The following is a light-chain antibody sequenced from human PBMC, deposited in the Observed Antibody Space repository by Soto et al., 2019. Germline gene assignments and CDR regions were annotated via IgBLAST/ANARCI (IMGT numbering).Light chain of an antibody. Sequence: DIQMTQSPSTLSASVGDRGTITCRASQSISNSLAWYQLKPGKAPKLLIFDASTLERGVPSRFSGSGSGTEFTLTISTLQPDDFATYYCQQYTSYSRTFGQGTKVDIK. J-gene: IGKJ1*01. CDR2: DAS. CDR3: QQYTSYSRT. V-gene: IGKV1-5*01. CDR1: QSISNS.